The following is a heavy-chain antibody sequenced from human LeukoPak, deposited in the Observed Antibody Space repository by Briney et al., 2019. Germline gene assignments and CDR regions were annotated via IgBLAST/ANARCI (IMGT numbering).Heavy chain of an antibody. CDR3: ARGTSNYYYYYMDV. CDR1: GYTFTRYS. Sequence: ASVKVSCKASGYTFTRYSMHWVRQAPGQGLEWMGIINPSGGSTSYAQKFQGRVTMTRDMSTSTVYMELSSLRSEDTAVYYFARGTSNYYYYYMDVWGKGTTVTVSS. J-gene: IGHJ6*03. CDR2: INPSGGST. V-gene: IGHV1-46*01. D-gene: IGHD1-14*01.